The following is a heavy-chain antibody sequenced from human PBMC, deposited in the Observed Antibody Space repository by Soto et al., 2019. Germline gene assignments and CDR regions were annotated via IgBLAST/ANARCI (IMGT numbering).Heavy chain of an antibody. V-gene: IGHV1-2*02. CDR2: INPKNGAT. CDR1: GYIFTDYY. D-gene: IGHD6-25*01. CDR3: AGDPSKKSGYL. Sequence: GASVKVSCKPSGYIFTDYYMHWVRQAPGQGLEWMGWINPKNGATKSLQKFQGRVAMTRDTSISTFYMELRWLTSDDTAVYYCAGDPSKKSGYLWGQETLVTVSS. J-gene: IGHJ4*02.